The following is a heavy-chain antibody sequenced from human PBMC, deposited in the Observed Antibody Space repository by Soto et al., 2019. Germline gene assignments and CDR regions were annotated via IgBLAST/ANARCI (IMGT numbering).Heavy chain of an antibody. CDR1: GGTFSSYT. J-gene: IGHJ4*02. Sequence: SVKVSCKASGGTFSSYTISWVRQAPGQGLEWMGRIIPILGIANYAQKLQGRVTMTTDTSTSTAYMELRSLRSDDTAVYYCARGFLEWLSPSFDYWGQGTLVTVSS. CDR2: IIPILGIA. CDR3: ARGFLEWLSPSFDY. V-gene: IGHV1-69*02. D-gene: IGHD3-3*01.